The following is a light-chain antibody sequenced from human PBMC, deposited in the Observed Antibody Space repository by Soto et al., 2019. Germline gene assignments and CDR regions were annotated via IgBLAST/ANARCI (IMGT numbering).Light chain of an antibody. Sequence: EMVMPQYHATLSVSPGAGGTRVGRATQSVISELAWYQQKPGQAPRLLIYCALTRATDNTAKYSGSRRGPDFSLTISPLQTEDFHVDYSQQHYHRPPTTFGQGTKG. J-gene: IGKJ1*01. CDR3: QQHYHRPPTT. CDR1: QSVISE. V-gene: IGKV3-15*01. CDR2: CAL.